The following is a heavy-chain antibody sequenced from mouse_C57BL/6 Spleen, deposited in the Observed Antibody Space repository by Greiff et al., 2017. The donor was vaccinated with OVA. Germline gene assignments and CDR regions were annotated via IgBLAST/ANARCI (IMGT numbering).Heavy chain of an antibody. CDR1: GYAFTNYL. CDR2: INPGSGGT. V-gene: IGHV1-54*01. D-gene: IGHD2-3*01. Sequence: QVQLQQSGAELVRPGTSVKVSCKASGYAFTNYLIEWVKQRPGQGLEWIGVINPGSGGTNYNEKFKGKATLTADKSSSTAYMQLSSLTSEDSAVYFCARDYDGYPSYAMDYWGQGTSGTVSS. CDR3: ARDYDGYPSYAMDY. J-gene: IGHJ4*01.